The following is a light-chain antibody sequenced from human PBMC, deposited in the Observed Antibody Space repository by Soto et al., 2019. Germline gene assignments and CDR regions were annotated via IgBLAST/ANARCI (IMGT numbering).Light chain of an antibody. CDR2: GAS. Sequence: DIQMTQSPSTLSASVGDRVSITCRASQSISSWLAWYQQKPGKAPKLLIYGASSLESGVPSRFSGSGSGTEFTLTISSLQPDDFANYYCQQYNSYSLLTFGGGTKVEIK. V-gene: IGKV1-5*01. CDR1: QSISSW. CDR3: QQYNSYSLLT. J-gene: IGKJ4*01.